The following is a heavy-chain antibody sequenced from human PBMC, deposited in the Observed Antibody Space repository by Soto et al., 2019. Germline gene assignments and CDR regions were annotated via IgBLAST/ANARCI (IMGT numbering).Heavy chain of an antibody. CDR2: ISWNSGSI. Sequence: SLRLSCAASGFTFDDYAMHWVRQAPGKGLEWVSGISWNSGSIGYADSVKGRFTISRDNAKNSLYLQMNSLRAEDTALYYCAKDYPRRWLQSQGAFDIWGQGTMVTVSS. D-gene: IGHD5-12*01. V-gene: IGHV3-9*01. CDR1: GFTFDDYA. J-gene: IGHJ3*02. CDR3: AKDYPRRWLQSQGAFDI.